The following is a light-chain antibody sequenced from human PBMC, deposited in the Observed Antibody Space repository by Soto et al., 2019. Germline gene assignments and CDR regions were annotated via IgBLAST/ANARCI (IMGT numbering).Light chain of an antibody. V-gene: IGLV3-21*04. CDR2: YDS. Sequence: SYVLTQPPSVSVAPGETARLSCGGNNIGSKSVHWYQQKPGRAPVLVIYYDSDRPSGIPERFSGSNSGNTATLTVSRVEAGDEADYYCQLWDGSSDHPVFGGGTKLTVL. CDR3: QLWDGSSDHPV. CDR1: NIGSKS. J-gene: IGLJ2*01.